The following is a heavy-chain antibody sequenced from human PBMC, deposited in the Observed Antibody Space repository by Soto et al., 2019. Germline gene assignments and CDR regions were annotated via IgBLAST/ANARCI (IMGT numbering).Heavy chain of an antibody. V-gene: IGHV3-23*01. D-gene: IGHD6-13*01. Sequence: GGSLILSCAASGFTFSSYAMSWVRQAPGKGLEWVSAISGSGGSTYYADSVKGRFTISRDNSKNTLYLQMNSLKAEDTAVYYCAKGGVGIAAAGDYYYMDVWGKGTTVTVSS. CDR1: GFTFSSYA. CDR3: AKGGVGIAAAGDYYYMDV. CDR2: ISGSGGST. J-gene: IGHJ6*03.